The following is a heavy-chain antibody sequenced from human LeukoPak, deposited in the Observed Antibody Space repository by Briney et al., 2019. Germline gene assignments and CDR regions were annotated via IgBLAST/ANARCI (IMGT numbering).Heavy chain of an antibody. CDR2: IYHSGST. D-gene: IGHD1-26*01. CDR1: GFTFSNAW. CDR3: VRDHRSYSGSYYYYYGMDV. V-gene: IGHV4-59*12. Sequence: GSLRLSCAASGFTFSNAWMSWIRQPPGEGLEWIGFIYHSGSTNYSPSLKSRVTISVDTSKTQFSLKLSSVTAAYTAVYYCVRDHRSYSGSYYYYYGMDVWGQGTTVTVSS. J-gene: IGHJ6*02.